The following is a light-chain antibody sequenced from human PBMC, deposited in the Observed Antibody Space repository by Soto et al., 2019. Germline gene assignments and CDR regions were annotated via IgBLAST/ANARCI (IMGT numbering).Light chain of an antibody. J-gene: IGLJ1*01. CDR1: STDVGGYSY. CDR2: ELN. V-gene: IGLV2-14*01. Sequence: QSVLAQPSSVSGSPGQSFTISCTGTSTDVGGYSYVSWYQHDPVKGRKLIIYELNRRPSGVSDRFSGSEACNTASRTISNLEAEEVLDYYCGSYTSTASAFVLGTGTKVTV. CDR3: GSYTSTASAFV.